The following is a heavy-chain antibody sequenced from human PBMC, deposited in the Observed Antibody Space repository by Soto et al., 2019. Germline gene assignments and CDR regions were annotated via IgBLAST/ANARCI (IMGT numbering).Heavy chain of an antibody. Sequence: QVQLVQSGAEVKKPGSSVKVSCKASGGSLSNYGISWVRQAPGQGFEWMGGIIPVFGTANYAQKFQGRVTITADESTSIVYMDVTSLRSEDTAVYCCARGDATKIVVTTYYGMDVWGQGTTVTVSS. V-gene: IGHV1-69*12. CDR1: GGSLSNYG. D-gene: IGHD4-17*01. CDR2: IIPVFGTA. J-gene: IGHJ6*02. CDR3: ARGDATKIVVTTYYGMDV.